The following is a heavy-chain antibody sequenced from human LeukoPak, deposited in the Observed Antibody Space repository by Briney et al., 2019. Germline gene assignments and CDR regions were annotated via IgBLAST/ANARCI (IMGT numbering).Heavy chain of an antibody. Sequence: SETLSLTRTVSDDPINSGVYYWNWIRQPAGKGLEWIGHIYTSGTTTNSNPSLKSRVAISLDTSKNHFSLELSSVTAADTAVYYCARAKKRSGRSRNFYLDVWGKGTTVTVSS. V-gene: IGHV4-61*09. CDR3: ARAKKRSGRSRNFYLDV. D-gene: IGHD1-26*01. CDR2: IYTSGTTT. CDR1: DDPINSGVYY. J-gene: IGHJ6*03.